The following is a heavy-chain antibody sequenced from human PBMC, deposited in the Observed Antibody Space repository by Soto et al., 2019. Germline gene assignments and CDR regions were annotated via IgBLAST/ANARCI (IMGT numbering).Heavy chain of an antibody. CDR3: AREWGRSYYYGMDV. Sequence: QVQLVDSGGGVVQPERSLRLSCRASRFIFSDYAIHWVRQAPGRGLEWVAVLIDDGYFQYYADSVKGRFTISSDKSNNTVYLHMSSLRVDDTAVYYCAREWGRSYYYGMDVWGQGTTVIVSS. J-gene: IGHJ6*02. V-gene: IGHV3-30-3*01. CDR2: LIDDGYFQ. D-gene: IGHD3-10*01. CDR1: RFIFSDYA.